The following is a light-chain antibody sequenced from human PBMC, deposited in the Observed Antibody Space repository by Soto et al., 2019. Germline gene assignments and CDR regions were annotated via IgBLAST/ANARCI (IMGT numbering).Light chain of an antibody. CDR3: ASHTTSDTRV. CDR2: EVS. J-gene: IGLJ1*01. V-gene: IGLV2-14*01. CDR1: SGDVGGYDY. Sequence: QSALTQPASVSGSPGQSIAISCTGTSGDVGGYDYVSWYQHHPDKAPKLMIYEVSNRPSGVSDRFSGSKSVYTATLTISGLQAEDEADYYCASHTTSDTRVFGTGTKLTVL.